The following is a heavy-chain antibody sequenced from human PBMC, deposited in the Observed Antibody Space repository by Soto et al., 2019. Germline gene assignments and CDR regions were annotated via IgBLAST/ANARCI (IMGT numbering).Heavy chain of an antibody. Sequence: AGGSLRLSCAASGFIFSNYCMHWVRQVPGKGLQWVSTVTTSGGSTYYADSVKGRFTISRDNSKNTLYLQMNSLRVEDTAMYYCAKGTLGAFDIWGQQTMVTVSS. CDR2: VTTSGGST. J-gene: IGHJ3*02. CDR1: GFIFSNYC. CDR3: AKGTLGAFDI. D-gene: IGHD3-16*01. V-gene: IGHV3-23*01.